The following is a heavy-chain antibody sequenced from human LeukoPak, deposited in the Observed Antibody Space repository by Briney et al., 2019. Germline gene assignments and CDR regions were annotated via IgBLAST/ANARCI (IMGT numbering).Heavy chain of an antibody. CDR3: ARDQGSLTRSWYTGY. CDR2: INPNTGET. CDR1: GYTFTGYH. D-gene: IGHD6-13*01. Sequence: ASVKVSCKASGYTFTGYHIHWVRQAPGQGLEWMGRINPNTGETNFAQKFQGRVTMTRDTSITTAFMELSSLRPDDTVVYFCARDQGSLTRSWYTGYWGQGTQVTVSS. J-gene: IGHJ4*02. V-gene: IGHV1-2*05.